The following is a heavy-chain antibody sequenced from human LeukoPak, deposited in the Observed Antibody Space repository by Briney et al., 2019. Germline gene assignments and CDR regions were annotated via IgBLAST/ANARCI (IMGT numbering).Heavy chain of an antibody. J-gene: IGHJ4*02. Sequence: ASVKVSCKASGYTFTGYYVHWVRQAPGQVLEWMGRINPNNGGSDYAQKFQGRVTMTRDTSITTAYMDLSRLTSDDTAVYYCARGPSGTGTTVYRGQGTLVTVSS. CDR3: ARGPSGTGTTVY. D-gene: IGHD1-7*01. V-gene: IGHV1-2*06. CDR1: GYTFTGYY. CDR2: INPNNGGS.